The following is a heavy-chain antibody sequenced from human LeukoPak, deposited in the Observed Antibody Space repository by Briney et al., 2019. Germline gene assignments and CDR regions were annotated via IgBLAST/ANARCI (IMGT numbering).Heavy chain of an antibody. Sequence: VASVKVSCKASGYTFTSYGISWVRQVPGQGLEWMGWISPCNGHTKYADKLQGRITMTTDTSTSTAYMELRSLRSDDTAVYSCARDRNNYGSGSYPSDYWGQGTLVTVSS. CDR2: ISPCNGHT. D-gene: IGHD3-10*01. CDR3: ARDRNNYGSGSYPSDY. J-gene: IGHJ4*02. V-gene: IGHV1-18*01. CDR1: GYTFTSYG.